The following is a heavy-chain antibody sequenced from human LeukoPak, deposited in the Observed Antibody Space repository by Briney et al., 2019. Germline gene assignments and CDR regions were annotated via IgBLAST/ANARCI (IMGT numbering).Heavy chain of an antibody. CDR2: IIPIFGIA. CDR3: ARCPPGGSGSYILCYGMDV. CDR1: GGTFSSHA. Sequence: GASVKVSCRASGGTFSSHAISWVRQAPGKGLEWMGGIIPIFGIANYAQKFQGRVTVTADKSTSTAYMELSSLRSEDTAVYYCARCPPGGSGSYILCYGMDVWGQGTTVTVSS. D-gene: IGHD3-10*01. J-gene: IGHJ6*02. V-gene: IGHV1-69*10.